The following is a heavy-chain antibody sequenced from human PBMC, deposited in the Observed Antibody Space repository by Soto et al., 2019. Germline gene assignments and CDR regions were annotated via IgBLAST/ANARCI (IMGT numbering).Heavy chain of an antibody. V-gene: IGHV3-23*01. Sequence: EVRLLESGGGLVKPGGSLRLSCATSGRTIRNYAMSWVRQAPGGGLEWVSSMSGSSSTTYYADSVRGRFTISRDRSKNTLYLQMSSLRAEDTALYYCAKNQERELPRVIDFWGQGTLVTVSS. CDR2: MSGSSSTT. CDR3: AKNQERELPRVIDF. D-gene: IGHD1-7*01. J-gene: IGHJ4*02. CDR1: GRTIRNYA.